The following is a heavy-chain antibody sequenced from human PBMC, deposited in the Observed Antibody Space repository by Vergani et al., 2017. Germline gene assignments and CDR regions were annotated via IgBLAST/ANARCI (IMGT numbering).Heavy chain of an antibody. CDR2: INPNSGGT. J-gene: IGHJ4*02. CDR3: AKDINPFSGWYMFDY. D-gene: IGHD6-19*01. CDR1: GYTFTDYY. V-gene: IGHV1-2*02. Sequence: QVQLVQSGAEVKKPGASVKVSCKASGYTFTDYYMHWVRQAPGQGLEWMGWINPNSGGTNYAQKFQGRVTMTRDTSISTAYMELSSLRADDTAVYYCAKDINPFSGWYMFDYWGQGTLVTVSS.